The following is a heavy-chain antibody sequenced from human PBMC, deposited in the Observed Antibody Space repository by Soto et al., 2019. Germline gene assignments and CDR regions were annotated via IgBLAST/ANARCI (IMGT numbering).Heavy chain of an antibody. CDR1: GGSINSGGYH. CDR2: IYYRGNT. CDR3: ARMNDYVWGSRLWRSQGGFDY. J-gene: IGHJ4*02. Sequence: PSETLSLTCSVSGGSINSGGYHWTWIRQHPEKGLEWIGYIYYRGNTYYNPSLRSRLTISVDTSKNQFSLNLTSVTAADTAVYYCARMNDYVWGSRLWRSQGGFDYWGQGTLVTISS. D-gene: IGHD3-16*01. V-gene: IGHV4-31*03.